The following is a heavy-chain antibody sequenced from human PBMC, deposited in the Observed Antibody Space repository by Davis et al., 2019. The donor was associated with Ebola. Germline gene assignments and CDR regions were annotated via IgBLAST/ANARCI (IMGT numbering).Heavy chain of an antibody. J-gene: IGHJ4*02. D-gene: IGHD6-13*01. CDR2: ISYDGSNK. CDR1: GFTFSSYA. CDR3: ARGSSWYTY. Sequence: PGGSMRLSCAASGFTFSSYAMHWVRQAPGKGLEWVAVISYDGSNKYYADSVKGRFTISRDNAKNTLYLQMNSLRAEDTAVYYCARGSSWYTYWGQGTLVTVSS. V-gene: IGHV3-30-3*01.